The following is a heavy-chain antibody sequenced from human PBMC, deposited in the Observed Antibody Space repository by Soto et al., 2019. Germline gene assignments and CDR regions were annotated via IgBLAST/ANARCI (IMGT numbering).Heavy chain of an antibody. V-gene: IGHV3-30*18. CDR2: ITYAGSNK. J-gene: IGHJ4*02. Sequence: LRLSCAASGFTFSSYGMHWVRQAPGKGLGWVALITYAGSNKNYADSVKGRFTISRDNSKNTLYLQMNSLRPEDTAVYYCAKDRYSGTYPTDFDYWGQGSRVTVSS. CDR1: GFTFSSYG. D-gene: IGHD1-26*01. CDR3: AKDRYSGTYPTDFDY.